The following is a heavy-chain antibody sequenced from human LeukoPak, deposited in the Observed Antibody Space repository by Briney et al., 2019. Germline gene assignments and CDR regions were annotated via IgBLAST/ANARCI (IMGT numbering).Heavy chain of an antibody. CDR2: ISSSGSTI. Sequence: MPGGSLRLSRAASGFTFSNYWMHWVRHAPGKGLEWVSYISSSGSTIYYADSVKGRFTISRDNAKNSLYLQMNSLRAEDTAVYYCARTFYFDYWGQGTLVTVSS. CDR1: GFTFSNYW. J-gene: IGHJ4*02. CDR3: ARTFYFDY. V-gene: IGHV3-11*01.